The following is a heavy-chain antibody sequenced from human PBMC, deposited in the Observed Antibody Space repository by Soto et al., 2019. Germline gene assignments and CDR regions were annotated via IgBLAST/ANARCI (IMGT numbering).Heavy chain of an antibody. J-gene: IGHJ3*02. CDR3: ARIYRDALDS. CDR2: IRSKGNNYAT. CDR1: GFIFSGSA. Sequence: GGSLRLSCAASGFIFSGSAIHWVRQASGKGLEWVARIRSKGNNYATAYAASVKGRFTISRDDSKKTAYLQLNSLKAEDTAIYYCARIYRDALDSWGPGTMVNLSS. V-gene: IGHV3-73*01. D-gene: IGHD3-16*02.